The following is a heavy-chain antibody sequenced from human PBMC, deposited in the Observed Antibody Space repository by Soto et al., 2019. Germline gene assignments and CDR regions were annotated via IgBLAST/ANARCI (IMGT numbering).Heavy chain of an antibody. CDR1: GFTFSSYA. D-gene: IGHD3-10*01. Sequence: PGGSLRLSCSASGFTFSSYAMHWVRQAPGKGLEYVSAISSNGGSTYYADSVKGRFTISRDNSKNTLYLQMSSLRAEDTAVYYCVKDRWGKDYYGSGSRPDYWGQGTLVTVSS. CDR3: VKDRWGKDYYGSGSRPDY. J-gene: IGHJ4*02. CDR2: ISSNGGST. V-gene: IGHV3-64D*06.